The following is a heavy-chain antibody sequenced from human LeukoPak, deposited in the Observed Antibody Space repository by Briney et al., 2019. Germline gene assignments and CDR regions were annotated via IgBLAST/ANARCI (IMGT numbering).Heavy chain of an antibody. CDR3: AITTGLRWWLDY. Sequence: SETLSLTCTVSGGSISSYYWSWIRQPPGKGLEWIGYIYYSGSTNYNLSLKSRVTISVDTSKNQFSLKLSSVTAADTAVYYCAITTGLRWWLDYWGQGTLVTVSS. CDR1: GGSISSYY. CDR2: IYYSGST. D-gene: IGHD4-23*01. V-gene: IGHV4-59*01. J-gene: IGHJ4*02.